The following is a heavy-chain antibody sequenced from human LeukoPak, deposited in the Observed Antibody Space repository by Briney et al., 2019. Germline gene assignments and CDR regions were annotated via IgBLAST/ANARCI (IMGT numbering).Heavy chain of an antibody. Sequence: PGGSLRLSCAASGFTFSSYAMNWVSQAPGKGLEWVSVISDTGVGTYYADSVKGRFTISRDNSRDTLYLQMNSLRADDTAVYYCAKGVTGTRAFDIWGQGTMVTVSS. CDR3: AKGVTGTRAFDI. V-gene: IGHV3-23*01. J-gene: IGHJ3*02. D-gene: IGHD1-7*01. CDR2: ISDTGVGT. CDR1: GFTFSSYA.